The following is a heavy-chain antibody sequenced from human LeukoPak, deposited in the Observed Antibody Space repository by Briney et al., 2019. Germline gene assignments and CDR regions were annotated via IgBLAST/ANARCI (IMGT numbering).Heavy chain of an antibody. Sequence: ASVKVSCKASGYTFISYYMHWVRQAPGQGLEWMGIINPSGGSTSYAQKFQGRVTMTRDTSTSTVYMELSSLRSEDTAVYYCATSTLSYYDSSGYYSDAVDIWGQGTMVTVSS. J-gene: IGHJ3*02. CDR2: INPSGGST. V-gene: IGHV1-46*01. CDR3: ATSTLSYYDSSGYYSDAVDI. D-gene: IGHD3-22*01. CDR1: GYTFISYY.